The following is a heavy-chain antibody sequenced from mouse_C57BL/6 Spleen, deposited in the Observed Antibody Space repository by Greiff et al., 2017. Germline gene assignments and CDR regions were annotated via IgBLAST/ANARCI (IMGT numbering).Heavy chain of an antibody. J-gene: IGHJ4*01. Sequence: QVQLQQSGAELVKPGASVKMSCKASGYTFTSYWITWVKQRPGQGLEWIGDIYPGSGSTNYNEKFKSKATLTVDTSSRTAYMQLSSLTSEDSAVYYWAGDGYDYAMDYWGQGTSVTVSS. CDR1: GYTFTSYW. D-gene: IGHD2-2*01. V-gene: IGHV1-55*01. CDR2: IYPGSGST. CDR3: AGDGYDYAMDY.